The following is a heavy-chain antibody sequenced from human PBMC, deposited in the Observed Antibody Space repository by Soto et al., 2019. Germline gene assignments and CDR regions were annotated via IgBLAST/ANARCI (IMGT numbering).Heavy chain of an antibody. Sequence: GGSLRLSCAASGFTFSSYSMNWVRQAPGKGLEWVSYICSSSSTIYYADSVKGRFTISRDNAKNSLYLQMNSLRAEDTAVYYCARDSQSTVTIPFDYWGQGTLVTVSS. CDR3: ARDSQSTVTIPFDY. J-gene: IGHJ4*02. V-gene: IGHV3-48*01. CDR1: GFTFSSYS. D-gene: IGHD4-17*01. CDR2: ICSSSSTI.